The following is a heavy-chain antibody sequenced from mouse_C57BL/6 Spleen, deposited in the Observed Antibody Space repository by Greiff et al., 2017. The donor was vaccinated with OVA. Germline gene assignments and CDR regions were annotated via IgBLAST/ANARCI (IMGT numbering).Heavy chain of an antibody. D-gene: IGHD4-1*01. CDR3: AREETGSPPFAY. J-gene: IGHJ3*01. Sequence: QVQLQQPGAELVMPGASVKLSCKASGYTFTSYWMHWVKQWPGQGLEWIGEIDPSDSYTNYNQKFKGKSTLTVDKSSSTAYMQLSSLTSEDSAVYYCAREETGSPPFAYWGQGTLVTVSA. V-gene: IGHV1-69*01. CDR1: GYTFTSYW. CDR2: IDPSDSYT.